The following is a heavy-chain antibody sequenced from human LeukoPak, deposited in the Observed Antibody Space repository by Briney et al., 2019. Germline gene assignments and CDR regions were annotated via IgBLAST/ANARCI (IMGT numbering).Heavy chain of an antibody. CDR2: IYYSGST. Sequence: SETLSLTCTVSGGSISSYYWSWLRQPPGKGLEWIGYIYYSGSTNYNPSLKSRVTISVDTSKNQFSLKLSSVTAADTAVYYCARAVAGRSRSFDYWGQGTLVTVSS. J-gene: IGHJ4*02. CDR1: GGSISSYY. V-gene: IGHV4-59*01. CDR3: ARAVAGRSRSFDY. D-gene: IGHD6-19*01.